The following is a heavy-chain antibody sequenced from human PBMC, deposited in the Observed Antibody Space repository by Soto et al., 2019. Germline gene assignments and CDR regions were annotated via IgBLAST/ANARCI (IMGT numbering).Heavy chain of an antibody. D-gene: IGHD3-22*01. CDR2: IYHSGST. Sequence: QLQLQESGAGLVKPSQTLSLTCAVSGGSISSGGYSWSWIRQPPGKGLEWIGYIYHSGSTYYNPSLKSRVTISVDRSKNQFSLKLSSVTAADTAVYYCAGRGYYRNSGMDVWGQGTTVTVSS. CDR3: AGRGYYRNSGMDV. CDR1: GGSISSGGYS. J-gene: IGHJ6*02. V-gene: IGHV4-30-2*01.